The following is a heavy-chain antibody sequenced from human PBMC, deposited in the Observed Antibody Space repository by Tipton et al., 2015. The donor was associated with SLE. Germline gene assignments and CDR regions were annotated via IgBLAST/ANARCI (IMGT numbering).Heavy chain of an antibody. CDR1: GYTFTGYY. J-gene: IGHJ4*02. CDR3: ARFPGVVPAAGRDY. V-gene: IGHV1-2*06. CDR2: INPNSGGT. Sequence: QSGPEVKKPGASVKVSCKASGYTFTGYYMHWVRQAPGQGLEWMGRINPNSGGTNYAQKFQGRVTMTRDTSISTAYMELSSLRSDDTAVYYCARFPGVVPAAGRDYWGQGTLVTVSS. D-gene: IGHD2-2*01.